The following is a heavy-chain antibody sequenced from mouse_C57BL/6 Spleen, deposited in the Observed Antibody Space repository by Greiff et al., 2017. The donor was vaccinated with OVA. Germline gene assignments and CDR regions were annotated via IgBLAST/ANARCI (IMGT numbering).Heavy chain of an antibody. CDR2: IWSGGST. CDR1: GFSLTSYG. V-gene: IGHV2-2*01. Sequence: VQLQQSGPGLVQPSQSLSITCTVSGFSLTSYGVHWVRQSPGKGLEWLGVIWSGGSTDYNAAFISRLSISKDNSKSQVFFKMNSLQADDTAIYYCARKGGYSNYGYYAMDYWGQGTSVTVSS. J-gene: IGHJ4*01. CDR3: ARKGGYSNYGYYAMDY. D-gene: IGHD2-5*01.